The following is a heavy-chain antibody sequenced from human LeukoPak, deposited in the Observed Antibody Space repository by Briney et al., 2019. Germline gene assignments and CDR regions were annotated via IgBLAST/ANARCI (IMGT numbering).Heavy chain of an antibody. CDR3: ARGDDIPMFFDY. V-gene: IGHV4-39*01. CDR1: GGSISSSSHY. CDR2: IYYSGST. D-gene: IGHD3-9*01. Sequence: SETLSLTCTVSGGSISSSSHYWAWIRQSPGTGLEWIGSIYYSGSTYYNPSLKSRVTISVDTSKNQFSLKLSSVTAADTAVYYCARGDDIPMFFDYWGQGTLVTVSS. J-gene: IGHJ4*02.